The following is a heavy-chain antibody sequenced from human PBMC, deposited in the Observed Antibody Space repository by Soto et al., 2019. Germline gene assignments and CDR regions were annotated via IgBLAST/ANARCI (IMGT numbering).Heavy chain of an antibody. CDR1: GYTFTSYD. D-gene: IGHD3-22*01. CDR2: MNPNSGNT. Sequence: QVQLVQSGAEVKKPGASVKVSCKASGYTFTSYDINWVRQATGQGLEWMGWMNPNSGNTGYAQKFQGRVTMTRNTSISTAYMELSSVRSEDTAVYYCAREAYYDSSGYYRLWYFDLWGRGTLVTVSS. CDR3: AREAYYDSSGYYRLWYFDL. J-gene: IGHJ2*01. V-gene: IGHV1-8*01.